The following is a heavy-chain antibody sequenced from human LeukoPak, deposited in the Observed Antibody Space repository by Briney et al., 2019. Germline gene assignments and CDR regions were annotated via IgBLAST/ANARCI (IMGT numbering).Heavy chain of an antibody. CDR3: ARMGSYRYLAYFDY. V-gene: IGHV4-34*01. CDR2: INHSGST. Sequence: PGGSLRLSCVASGSTFSNAWMNWVRQPPGKGLEWIGEINHSGSTNYNPSLKSRVTISVDTSKNQFSLKLSSVTAADTAVYYCARMGSYRYLAYFDYWGQGTLVTVSS. D-gene: IGHD3-16*02. J-gene: IGHJ4*02. CDR1: GSTFSNAW.